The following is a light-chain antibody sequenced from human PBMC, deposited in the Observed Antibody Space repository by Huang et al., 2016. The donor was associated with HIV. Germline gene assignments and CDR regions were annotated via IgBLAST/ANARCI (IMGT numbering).Light chain of an antibody. CDR3: QHRGTWPPYT. CDR2: DAA. V-gene: IGKV3-11*01. Sequence: IVLTQSPATLSLSPGERAILPCRASQNVRTYLAWYQQKPGQAPRLLIHDAAKRANGIPSGFSGSGAGTDVTLTISSLEPEDFAVYYCQHRGTWPPYTFGQGTKLEIK. CDR1: QNVRTY. J-gene: IGKJ2*01.